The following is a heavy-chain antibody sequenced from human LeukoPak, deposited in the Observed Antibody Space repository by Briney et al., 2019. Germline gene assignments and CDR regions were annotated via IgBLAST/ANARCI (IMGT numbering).Heavy chain of an antibody. J-gene: IGHJ4*02. D-gene: IGHD2-15*01. CDR3: ARLYCSGGSCRPGFDLLPSYYFDY. Sequence: SETLSLTCAVYGGSFSGYYWSWIRQPPGKGLEWIGEINHSGSTNYNPSLKSRVTISVDTSKNQFSLKLSSVTAADTAVYYCARLYCSGGSCRPGFDLLPSYYFDYWGQGTLVTVSS. V-gene: IGHV4-34*01. CDR2: INHSGST. CDR1: GGSFSGYY.